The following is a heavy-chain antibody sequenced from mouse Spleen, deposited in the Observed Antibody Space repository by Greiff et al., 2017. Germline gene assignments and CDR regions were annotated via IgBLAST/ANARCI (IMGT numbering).Heavy chain of an antibody. CDR2: ISSGGGNT. J-gene: IGHJ3*01. D-gene: IGHD1-1*01. Sequence: DVLLVESGGGLVKLGGSLKLSCAASGFTFTSYAMSWVRQTPEKRLEWVATISSGGGNTYYPDSVKGRFTISRDNAKNTLYLQMGSLKSEDTAMYFCAGHNYGSSYVPPFAYWGQGTLVTVSA. CDR3: AGHNYGSSYVPPFAY. CDR1: GFTFTSYA. V-gene: IGHV5-9-3*01.